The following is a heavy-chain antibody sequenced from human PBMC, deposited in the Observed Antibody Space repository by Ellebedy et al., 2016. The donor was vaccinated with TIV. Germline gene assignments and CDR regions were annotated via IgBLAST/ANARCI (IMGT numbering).Heavy chain of an antibody. Sequence: PGGSLRLSCAASGFTFSPYAMPWVRQAPGKGLDWVALISYDGGISKYYSDSVKGRFTISRDKSKSTLYLQMNSLRAEDTAVYYCARELTGYYVGYWGQGTLVTVSS. CDR1: GFTFSPYA. V-gene: IGHV3-30-3*01. J-gene: IGHJ4*02. CDR3: ARELTGYYVGY. CDR2: ISYDGGISK. D-gene: IGHD3-9*01.